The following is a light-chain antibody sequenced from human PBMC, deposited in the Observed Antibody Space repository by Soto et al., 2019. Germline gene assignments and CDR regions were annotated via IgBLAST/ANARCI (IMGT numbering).Light chain of an antibody. V-gene: IGKV3D-20*02. CDR2: GAS. Sequence: EIVLTQSPGTLSLSPGERATLSCRASQSVSSSYLAWYQQKPGQAPRLLIYGASSRATGIPDRFSGSGSGTDFTLTISSLEPEDFGVYYCQQRSDWPPSLTFGGGTKVDIK. CDR1: QSVSSSY. CDR3: QQRSDWPPSLT. J-gene: IGKJ4*01.